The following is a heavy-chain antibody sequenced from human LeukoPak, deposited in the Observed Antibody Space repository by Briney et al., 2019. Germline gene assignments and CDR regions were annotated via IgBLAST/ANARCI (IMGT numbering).Heavy chain of an antibody. CDR1: GFTFSSYG. CDR2: IRYDGSNK. D-gene: IGHD3-22*01. CDR3: ARDLGQYYDTSDNWFDP. V-gene: IGHV3-30*02. J-gene: IGHJ5*02. Sequence: GGSLRLSCAASGFTFSSYGMHWVRQAPGKGLEWVAFIRYDGSNKYYADSVKGRFTISRDNAKNTLNLQMNSLRAEDTAVYYCARDLGQYYDTSDNWFDPWGQGTLVTVSS.